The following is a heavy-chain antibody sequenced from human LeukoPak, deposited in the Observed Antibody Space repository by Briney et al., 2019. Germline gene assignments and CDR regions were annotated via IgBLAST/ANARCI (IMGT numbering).Heavy chain of an antibody. CDR2: ISSSSYI. CDR1: GFTFSSYS. Sequence: PGGSLRLSCAASGFTFSSYSMNWVRQAPGKGLEWVSSISSSSYIYYADSVKGRFTISRDNAKNSLYLQMNSLRAEDTAVYYCARGTPIAAAGTGSVSDYWGQGTLVTVSS. CDR3: ARGTPIAAAGTGSVSDY. D-gene: IGHD6-13*01. V-gene: IGHV3-21*01. J-gene: IGHJ4*02.